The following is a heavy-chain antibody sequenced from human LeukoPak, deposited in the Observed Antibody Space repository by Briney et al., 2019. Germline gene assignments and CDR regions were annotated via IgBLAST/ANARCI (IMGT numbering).Heavy chain of an antibody. D-gene: IGHD3-16*01. CDR1: GFTFSSYG. V-gene: IGHV3-33*01. CDR3: ARDDDYDGNGLDI. J-gene: IGHJ3*02. CDR2: IGRDGSRR. Sequence: PGGSLTLSCAASGFTFSSYGMHWVRQAPGKGLEWVAVIGRDGSRRYYADSVKGRFIISRDNTKNTLSLQMDTLTAEDTAVYSCARDDDYDGNGLDIWGHGTMVTVSS.